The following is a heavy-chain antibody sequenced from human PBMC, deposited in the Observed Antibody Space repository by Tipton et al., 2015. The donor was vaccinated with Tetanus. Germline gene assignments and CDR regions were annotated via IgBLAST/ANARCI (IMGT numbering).Heavy chain of an antibody. CDR1: GSTFSSYA. J-gene: IGHJ6*02. CDR2: ISGSGGST. Sequence: SLRLSCAASGSTFSSYAMSWVRQAPGKGLEWVSAISGSGGSTYYADSVKGRFTISRDNSKNTLYLQMNSLRAEDTAVYYCAKARYDPNYYYYGMDVWGQGTTVTVSS. V-gene: IGHV3-23*01. CDR3: AKARYDPNYYYYGMDV. D-gene: IGHD5-12*01.